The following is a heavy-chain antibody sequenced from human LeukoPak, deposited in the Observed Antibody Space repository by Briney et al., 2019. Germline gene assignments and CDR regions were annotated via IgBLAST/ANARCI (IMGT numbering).Heavy chain of an antibody. Sequence: SETLSLTCTVSDDSISDYYRGWIRQPPGKGLEWIGYFHNSGTSTYNPSLKSRVTISADTSKNQFSLKLNSLTTADTAVYYCTRGLGYSGYDTGGDYWGQGTLVTVSS. CDR3: TRGLGYSGYDTGGDY. D-gene: IGHD5-12*01. CDR2: FHNSGTS. J-gene: IGHJ4*02. V-gene: IGHV4-59*01. CDR1: DDSISDYY.